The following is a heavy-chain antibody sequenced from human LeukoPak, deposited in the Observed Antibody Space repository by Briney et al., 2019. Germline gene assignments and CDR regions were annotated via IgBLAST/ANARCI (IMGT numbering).Heavy chain of an antibody. D-gene: IGHD2-2*01. CDR1: GYSITSAYY. CDR3: ARVARCTSCFDVDY. V-gene: IGHV4-38-2*02. Sequence: PSEPLSLTCTVSGYSITSAYYWGWIRQPPGKGLEWIGCFFLKGRTYYNPSLKSRVTISVDTSKNQFSLTLSSVTAADTAVYYCARVARCTSCFDVDYWGQGTLVTVSS. CDR2: FFLKGRT. J-gene: IGHJ4*02.